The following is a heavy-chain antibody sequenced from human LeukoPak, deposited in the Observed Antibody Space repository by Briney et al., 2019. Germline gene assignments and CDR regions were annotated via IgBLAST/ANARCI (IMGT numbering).Heavy chain of an antibody. CDR2: TVSEIDGGTT. D-gene: IGHD1-7*01. CDR1: GFTFNYAW. J-gene: IGHJ6*02. CDR3: TTDEDWNYARKDV. Sequence: KSGGSLRLSCAASGFTFNYAWMSWVRRVPGKGLEWVGQTVSEIDGGTTDYATPVKGRFTISRDDSKSTLYLQMNSLKIEDTAVYYCTTDEDWNYARKDVWGQGATVIVSS. V-gene: IGHV3-15*04.